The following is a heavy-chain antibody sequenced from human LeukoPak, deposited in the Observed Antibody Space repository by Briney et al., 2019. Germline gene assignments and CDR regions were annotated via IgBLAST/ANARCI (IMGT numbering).Heavy chain of an antibody. V-gene: IGHV3-23*01. D-gene: IGHD3-3*01. J-gene: IGHJ3*02. CDR3: ARDRVLRFLEWLSVDAFDI. CDR1: AFTFGSYG. CDR2: ISDNGGNT. Sequence: GGSLRLSCVASAFTFGSYGMSWVRQAPGKGLEWVSTISDNGGNTHYADSVKGRFTISRDNSKNTLYLQMNSLRAEDTAVYYCARDRVLRFLEWLSVDAFDIWGQGTMVTVSS.